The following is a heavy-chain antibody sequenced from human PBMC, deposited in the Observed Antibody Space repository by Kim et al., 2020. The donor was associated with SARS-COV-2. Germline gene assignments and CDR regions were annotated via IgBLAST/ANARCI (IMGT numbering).Heavy chain of an antibody. CDR1: GFTFSSYA. V-gene: IGHV3-23*01. CDR2: ISGSGGST. D-gene: IGHD3-22*01. Sequence: GGSLRLSCAASGFTFSSYAMSWVRQAPGKGLEWVSVISGSGGSTYYADSVKSRFTISRDNSKNTLYLQMNSLRAEDTAVYYCAKGPMAMIVVVITEIDYWGQGTLVTVSS. CDR3: AKGPMAMIVVVITEIDY. J-gene: IGHJ4*02.